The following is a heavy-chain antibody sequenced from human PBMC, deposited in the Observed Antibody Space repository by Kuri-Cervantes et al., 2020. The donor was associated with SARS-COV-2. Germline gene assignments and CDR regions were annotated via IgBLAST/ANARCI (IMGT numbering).Heavy chain of an antibody. CDR2: TSADRTKE. D-gene: IGHD3-22*01. Sequence: GESLKISCAASGCTLSGYGIHWVRQAPGKGLEWVAATSADRTKEYYLDSVKGRFAISRDNSKNTVYLQINSLRAEDTAVYYCARDSDTTGYYWYFDLWGRGTLVTVSS. V-gene: IGHV3-33*05. J-gene: IGHJ2*01. CDR1: GCTLSGYG. CDR3: ARDSDTTGYYWYFDL.